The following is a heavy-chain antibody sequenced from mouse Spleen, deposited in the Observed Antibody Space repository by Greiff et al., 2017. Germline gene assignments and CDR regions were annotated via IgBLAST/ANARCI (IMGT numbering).Heavy chain of an antibody. D-gene: IGHD1-1*01. J-gene: IGHJ1*01. CDR3: STVVAPYWYFDV. V-gene: IGHV5-15*02. CDR1: GFTFSDYG. CDR2: ISNLAYSI. Sequence: EVKLMESGGGLVKPGGSLKLSCAASGFTFSDYGMAWVRQAPGKGPEWVAFISNLAYSIYYADTVTGRFTISRENAKNTLYLEMSSLRSEDTAMYYCSTVVAPYWYFDVWGAGTTVTVSS.